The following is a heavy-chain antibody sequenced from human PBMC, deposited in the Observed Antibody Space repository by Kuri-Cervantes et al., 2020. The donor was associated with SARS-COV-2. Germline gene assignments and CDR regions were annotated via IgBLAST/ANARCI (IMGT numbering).Heavy chain of an antibody. D-gene: IGHD3-16*02. J-gene: IGHJ4*02. Sequence: GGSLRLSCAASGFTFSSYGMHWVRQAPGKGLEWVAVIWYDGSNKYYADSVKGRFTISRDNSKNTLYLKMNSLRAEDTAVYYCARDTVRGVIRYYFDYWGQGTLVTVSS. CDR2: IWYDGSNK. V-gene: IGHV3-33*08. CDR1: GFTFSSYG. CDR3: ARDTVRGVIRYYFDY.